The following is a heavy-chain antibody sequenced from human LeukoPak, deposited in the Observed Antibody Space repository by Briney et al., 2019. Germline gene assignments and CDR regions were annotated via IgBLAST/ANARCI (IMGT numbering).Heavy chain of an antibody. D-gene: IGHD2-2*01. CDR2: ISGSGGST. Sequence: GGSLRLSCAASGFTFSTYGFHWVRQAPGKGLEWVSAISGSGGSTYYADSVKGRFTISRDNSKNTLYLQMNSLRAEDTAVYYCAKPILHCSSTSCYLDAFDIWGQGTMVTVSS. V-gene: IGHV3-23*01. J-gene: IGHJ3*02. CDR1: GFTFSTYG. CDR3: AKPILHCSSTSCYLDAFDI.